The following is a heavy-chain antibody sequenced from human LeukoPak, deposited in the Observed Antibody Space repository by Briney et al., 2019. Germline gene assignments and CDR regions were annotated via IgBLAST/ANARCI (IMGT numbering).Heavy chain of an antibody. CDR2: IIPIFGTA. CDR3: ARDNIVVVVAARRGYWFDP. Sequence: ASVKVSCKASGGTFSSYAISWVRQAPGQGLEWMGGIIPIFGTANYAQKFQGRVTITADKSTSTAYMELSSLRSDDTAVYYCARDNIVVVVAARRGYWFDPWGQGTLVTVSS. J-gene: IGHJ5*02. V-gene: IGHV1-69*06. D-gene: IGHD2-15*01. CDR1: GGTFSSYA.